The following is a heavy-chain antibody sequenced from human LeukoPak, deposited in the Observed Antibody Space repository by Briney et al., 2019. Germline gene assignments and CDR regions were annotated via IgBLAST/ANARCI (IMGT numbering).Heavy chain of an antibody. CDR1: GGSFSSHY. D-gene: IGHD2-15*01. CDR2: ISYIGST. CDR3: ARELGGY. Sequence: SETLSLTCTVSGGSFSSHYWGWIRQPPGKGLEWIGYISYIGSTNYNPSLKSRVTISVDTSKNQFSLKLSSVTAADTAVYYCARELGGYWGQGTLVTVSS. V-gene: IGHV4-59*11. J-gene: IGHJ4*02.